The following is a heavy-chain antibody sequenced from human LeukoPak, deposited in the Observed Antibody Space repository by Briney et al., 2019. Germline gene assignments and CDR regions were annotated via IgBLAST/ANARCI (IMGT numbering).Heavy chain of an antibody. V-gene: IGHV4-30-4*01. D-gene: IGHD3-22*01. CDR2: VYYSGST. CDR3: ASTYYYEYYFDY. J-gene: IGHJ4*02. Sequence: PSETLSLTCTVSGGSISSGDYYWSWIRQPPGKGLEWIGYVYYSGSTYYNPSLKSRVTISVDTSKNQFSLKLSSVTAADTAVYYCASTYYYEYYFDYWGQGTLVTVSS. CDR1: GGSISSGDYY.